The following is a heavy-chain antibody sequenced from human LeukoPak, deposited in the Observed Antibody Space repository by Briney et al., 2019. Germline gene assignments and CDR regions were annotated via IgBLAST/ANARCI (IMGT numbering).Heavy chain of an antibody. CDR2: IWSDGSNK. J-gene: IGHJ4*02. CDR3: AREVNGAYYFDY. CDR1: GFTFSSYA. D-gene: IGHD2-8*01. Sequence: GGSLRLSCAASGFTFSSYAMDWVRQGPGKGLEWVAVIWSDGSNKYYADSVEGRFTISRDNSKNTLHLQMDSLRAEDTAVYYCAREVNGAYYFDYWGQGTLVTVSS. V-gene: IGHV3-33*01.